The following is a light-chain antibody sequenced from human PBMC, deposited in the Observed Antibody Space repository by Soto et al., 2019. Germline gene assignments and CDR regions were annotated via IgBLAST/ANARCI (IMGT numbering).Light chain of an antibody. V-gene: IGKV3-20*01. Sequence: EIVLTQSPGTLSWSPGERATLSCRASQSVSSSYLACYQQKLGQAPRLLIYGASSRATGIPDRFSGGGSGTDFTLTISRLEPEDFAVYYCQQYGTSPFTFGPGTKVDIK. J-gene: IGKJ3*01. CDR2: GAS. CDR1: QSVSSSY. CDR3: QQYGTSPFT.